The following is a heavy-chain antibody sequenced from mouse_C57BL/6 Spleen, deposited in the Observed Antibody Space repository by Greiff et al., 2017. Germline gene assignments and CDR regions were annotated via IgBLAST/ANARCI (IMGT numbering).Heavy chain of an antibody. CDR3: TKDYDDGGFAY. V-gene: IGHV1-5*01. CDR1: GYTFTRYW. Sequence: VQLQQSGTVLARPGASVKMSCKTSGYTFTRYWMHWVKQRPGPGLEWIGAISPGNSDTSYNQNVKGKAQLTAVTSASTAYMESSSLTNEDSAVYYCTKDYDDGGFAYWGQGTLVTVSA. D-gene: IGHD2-4*01. J-gene: IGHJ3*01. CDR2: ISPGNSDT.